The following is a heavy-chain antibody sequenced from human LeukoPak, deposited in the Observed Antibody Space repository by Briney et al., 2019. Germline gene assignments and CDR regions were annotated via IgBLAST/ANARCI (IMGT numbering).Heavy chain of an antibody. Sequence: GGSLRLSCVASEFTFSSHAMNWVRQAPGKGLEWVAVISYDGRNKHYPDSVKGRFTISRDISTDTLWLQMDSLRTEDTAVYYCAKGPLRGTAAAIDYWGQGTLVTVSS. D-gene: IGHD2-2*01. J-gene: IGHJ4*02. CDR3: AKGPLRGTAAAIDY. CDR2: ISYDGRNK. V-gene: IGHV3-30*18. CDR1: EFTFSSHA.